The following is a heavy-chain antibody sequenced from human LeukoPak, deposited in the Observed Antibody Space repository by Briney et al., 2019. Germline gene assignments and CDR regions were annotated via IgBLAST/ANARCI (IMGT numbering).Heavy chain of an antibody. Sequence: PGGSLRLSCAASGFTFSSYAMHWVRQAPGKGLEWVAVISYDGSNKYYADSVKGRFTISRDNSKNTLYLQMNSLRAEDTAVYYCARDSALLLRSRYYFDYWGQGTLVTVSS. D-gene: IGHD3-22*01. CDR1: GFTFSSYA. J-gene: IGHJ4*02. CDR2: ISYDGSNK. CDR3: ARDSALLLRSRYYFDY. V-gene: IGHV3-30-3*01.